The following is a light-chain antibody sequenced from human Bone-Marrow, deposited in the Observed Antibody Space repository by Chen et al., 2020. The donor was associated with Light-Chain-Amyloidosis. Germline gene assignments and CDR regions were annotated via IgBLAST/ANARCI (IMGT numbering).Light chain of an antibody. CDR3: SSYTITNTLV. CDR2: EVT. Sequence: QSALTPPASVPGSPGPSITIPRTGTSSDVGGDNHVSWYQQHPDKAPKLMIYEVTNRPSWVPDRFSGSKSDNTASLTISGLQTEDEADYFCSSYTITNTLVFGSGTRVTVL. J-gene: IGLJ1*01. CDR1: SSDVGGDNH. V-gene: IGLV2-14*01.